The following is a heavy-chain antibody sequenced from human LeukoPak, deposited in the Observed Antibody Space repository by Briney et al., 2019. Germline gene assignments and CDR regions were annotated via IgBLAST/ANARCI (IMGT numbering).Heavy chain of an antibody. J-gene: IGHJ6*03. V-gene: IGHV3-23*01. CDR2: LIGTGAGT. CDR1: GFSFSNYV. Sequence: PGGSLRLSCAASGFSFSNYVMTLIGTGAGTYYADSVKGRFTISRDNSKNTLYLQMNSLRAEDPAGYYCAKGSPAILYYCMDGWGKGTTVTVSS. CDR3: AKGSPAILYYCMDG. D-gene: IGHD2-21*01.